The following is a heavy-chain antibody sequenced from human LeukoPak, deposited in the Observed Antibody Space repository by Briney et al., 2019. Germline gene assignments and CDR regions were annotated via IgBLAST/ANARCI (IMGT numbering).Heavy chain of an antibody. V-gene: IGHV4-39*01. J-gene: IGHJ4*02. Sequence: PSETLSLTCTVSGGSISSSSSYWGWIRQPPGKGLEWTASIYYSGRTYYNPSLKSRVTISVDTSKNQFSLNLNSVTASDTAVYYCARLTDSGYVTYWGQGTLVTVSS. CDR3: ARLTDSGYVTY. CDR1: GGSISSSSSY. D-gene: IGHD5-12*01. CDR2: IYYSGRT.